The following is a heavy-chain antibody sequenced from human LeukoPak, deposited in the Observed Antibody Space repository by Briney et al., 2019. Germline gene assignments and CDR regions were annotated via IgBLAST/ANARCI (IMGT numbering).Heavy chain of an antibody. Sequence: GGSLRLSCAASGFTFSRYGMHWVRQAPGKGLEWVAFIRYDESNKFYADSVKGRFTVSRDNSKNTLYLQMNSLRADDTAVYYCAKKISGYDYNYYYGMDVWGQGTTVTVSS. V-gene: IGHV3-30*02. CDR1: GFTFSRYG. CDR3: AKKISGYDYNYYYGMDV. D-gene: IGHD5-12*01. J-gene: IGHJ6*02. CDR2: IRYDESNK.